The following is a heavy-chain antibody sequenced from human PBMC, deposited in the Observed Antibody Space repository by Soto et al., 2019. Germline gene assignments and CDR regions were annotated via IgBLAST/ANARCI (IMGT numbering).Heavy chain of an antibody. J-gene: IGHJ4*02. V-gene: IGHV3-48*01. Sequence: GGSLRLSCAASGFTFSSYSMNWVRQAPGKGLEWVSYISSSSSTIYYADSVKGRFTISRDNAKNSLYLQMNSLRAEDTAVYYCARGPRLGVTAWGQGTLVTVSS. D-gene: IGHD2-21*02. CDR1: GFTFSSYS. CDR2: ISSSSSTI. CDR3: ARGPRLGVTA.